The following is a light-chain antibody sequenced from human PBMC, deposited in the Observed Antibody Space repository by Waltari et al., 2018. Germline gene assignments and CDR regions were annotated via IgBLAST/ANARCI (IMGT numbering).Light chain of an antibody. Sequence: EIVMTQSPATLSVSPWERATLSCRARQSVSSNLAWYQQKPGQAPRLLIYGASTRATGIPARFSGSGSGTEFTLTISSMQSEDFAVYYGQQYNNWPLTFGGGTKVEIK. CDR1: QSVSSN. V-gene: IGKV3-15*01. J-gene: IGKJ4*01. CDR3: QQYNNWPLT. CDR2: GAS.